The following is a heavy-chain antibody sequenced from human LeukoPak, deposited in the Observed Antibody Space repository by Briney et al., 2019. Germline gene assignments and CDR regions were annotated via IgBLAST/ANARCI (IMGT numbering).Heavy chain of an antibody. D-gene: IGHD3-10*01. CDR1: GFTFSSYG. CDR3: ARVQISQVVRGPLGP. Sequence: GRSLRLSCAASGFTFSSYGMHWVRQAPGKGLEWVAVIWYDGSNKYYADSVKGRLTISRDNSKNTLYLQMNSLRAEDTAVYYCARVQISQVVRGPLGPWGQGTLVTVSS. V-gene: IGHV3-33*01. J-gene: IGHJ5*02. CDR2: IWYDGSNK.